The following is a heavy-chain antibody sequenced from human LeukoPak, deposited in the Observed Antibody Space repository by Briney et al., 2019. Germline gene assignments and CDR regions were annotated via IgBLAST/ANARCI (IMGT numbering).Heavy chain of an antibody. Sequence: KPGGSLRLSCVTSGFTFSNAWMNWVRQAPGKGLEWVGRIKSKTGGGTTDYAAPVKGRFTISRDDSKNTLYLQMNSLKTEDTALYYCATDYAPYVWGSYFDYWGQGTLVTVSS. J-gene: IGHJ4*02. D-gene: IGHD3-16*01. CDR3: ATDYAPYVWGSYFDY. V-gene: IGHV3-15*01. CDR1: GFTFSNAW. CDR2: IKSKTGGGTT.